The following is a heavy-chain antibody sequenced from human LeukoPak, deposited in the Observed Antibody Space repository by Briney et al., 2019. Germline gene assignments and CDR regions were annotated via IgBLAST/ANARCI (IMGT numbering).Heavy chain of an antibody. V-gene: IGHV4-61*02. D-gene: IGHD6-19*01. CDR1: GGSISSGSYY. Sequence: SETLSLTCTVSGGSISSGSYYWSWIRQPAGKGLEWIGRIYTSGSTNYNPSLKSRVTISVDTSKNQFSLKLSSVTAADTAVYYCARHVPYSSGELDAFDIWGQGTMVTVSS. CDR3: ARHVPYSSGELDAFDI. CDR2: IYTSGST. J-gene: IGHJ3*02.